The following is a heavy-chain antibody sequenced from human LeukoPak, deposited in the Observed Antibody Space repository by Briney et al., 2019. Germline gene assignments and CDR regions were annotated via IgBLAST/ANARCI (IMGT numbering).Heavy chain of an antibody. CDR2: IYPGDSDT. Sequence: GESLKISCKGSGYSFTSYWIGWVRQMPGKGLEWMGIIYPGDSDTRYSPSFQGQVTISADKSISTAYLQWSSLKASGTAMYYCARHHRPLYSSSYYFDYWGQGTLVTVSS. D-gene: IGHD6-6*01. V-gene: IGHV5-51*01. CDR1: GYSFTSYW. CDR3: ARHHRPLYSSSYYFDY. J-gene: IGHJ4*02.